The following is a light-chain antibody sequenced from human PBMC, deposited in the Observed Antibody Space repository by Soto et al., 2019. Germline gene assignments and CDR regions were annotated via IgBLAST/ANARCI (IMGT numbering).Light chain of an antibody. V-gene: IGKV3D-15*01. Sequence: PDTVSVTPGETVTLSCGASQSVRTNLAWYQQRPGQAPRLLIHYSSTRASDIPARFSGSGSGTEFTLTISSLQPDDFATYYCQQYNSYYTFGQGTKVDIK. J-gene: IGKJ2*01. CDR2: YSS. CDR1: QSVRTN. CDR3: QQYNSYYT.